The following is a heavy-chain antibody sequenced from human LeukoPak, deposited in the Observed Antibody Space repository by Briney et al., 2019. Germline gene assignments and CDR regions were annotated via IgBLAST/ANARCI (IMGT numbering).Heavy chain of an antibody. V-gene: IGHV4-38-2*02. D-gene: IGHD3/OR15-3a*01. J-gene: IGHJ5*02. CDR1: GYSISSGYY. CDR3: ARDLDFSQNWFDP. CDR2: IYHSGST. Sequence: SETLSLTCTVSGYSISSGYYWGWIRQPPGKGLEWIGSIYHSGSTYYNPSLRRRVTISVDTSKNQFSLKLSSVTAADTAVYDCARDLDFSQNWFDPWGQGTLVTVSS.